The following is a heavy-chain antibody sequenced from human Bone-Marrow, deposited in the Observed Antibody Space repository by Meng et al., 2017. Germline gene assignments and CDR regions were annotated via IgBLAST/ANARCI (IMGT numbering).Heavy chain of an antibody. CDR3: AREDYYDSSGYLDY. CDR2: IYTSGST. V-gene: IGHV4-61*02. CDR1: GGSISSGSYY. Sequence: SETLSLTCTVSGGSISSGSYYWSWIRQPAGKGLEWIGRIYTSGSTNYNPSLKRRVTISVDTSKNQFSLKLSSVTAADTAVYYCAREDYYDSSGYLDYWGQGTLVTVSS. D-gene: IGHD3-22*01. J-gene: IGHJ4*02.